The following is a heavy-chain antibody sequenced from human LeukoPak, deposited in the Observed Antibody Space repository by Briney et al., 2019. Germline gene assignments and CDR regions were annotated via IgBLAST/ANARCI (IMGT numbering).Heavy chain of an antibody. V-gene: IGHV1-46*03. J-gene: IGHJ4*02. Sequence: ASVKVSCKASGYTFTGYYMHWVRQAPGQGLEWMGIINPSGGSTSYAQKFQGRVTMTRDTSTSTVYMELSSLRSENTAVYYCARGLDYYDSSGQTDYWGQGTLVTVSS. CDR3: ARGLDYYDSSGQTDY. CDR2: INPSGGST. D-gene: IGHD3-22*01. CDR1: GYTFTGYY.